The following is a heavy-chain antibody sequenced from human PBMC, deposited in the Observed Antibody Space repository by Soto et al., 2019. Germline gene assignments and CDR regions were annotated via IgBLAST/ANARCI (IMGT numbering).Heavy chain of an antibody. Sequence: SETLSLTCTVSGGSISSYYWSWIRQPPGKGLEWIGYIYYSGSTNYNPSLKSRVTISVDTSKNQFSLKLSSVTAADTAVYYCARVDYYGSGTYPADPWGQGTLVTVSS. V-gene: IGHV4-59*01. CDR3: ARVDYYGSGTYPADP. J-gene: IGHJ5*02. CDR2: IYYSGST. CDR1: GGSISSYY. D-gene: IGHD3-10*01.